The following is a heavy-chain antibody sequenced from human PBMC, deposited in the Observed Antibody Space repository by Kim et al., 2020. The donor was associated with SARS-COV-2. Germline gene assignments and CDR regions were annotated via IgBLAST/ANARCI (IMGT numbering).Heavy chain of an antibody. CDR3: ARETPLIAAAVHYWYFDL. CDR2: IYSGGST. Sequence: GGSLRLSCAASGFTVSSNYMSWVRQAPGKGLEWVSVIYSGGSTYYADSVKGRFTISRDNSKNTLYLQMNSLRAEDTAVYYCARETPLIAAAVHYWYFDLWGRGTLVTVSS. J-gene: IGHJ2*01. V-gene: IGHV3-53*01. D-gene: IGHD6-13*01. CDR1: GFTVSSNY.